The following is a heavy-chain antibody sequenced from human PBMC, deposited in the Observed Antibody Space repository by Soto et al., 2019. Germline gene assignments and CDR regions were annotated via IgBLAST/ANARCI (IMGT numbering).Heavy chain of an antibody. CDR3: ARDRGGYDAAFDY. V-gene: IGHV3-21*01. CDR2: ISSSSSYI. CDR1: GFTFSSYS. J-gene: IGHJ4*02. Sequence: GGSLRLSCAASGFTFSSYSMNWVHQAPGKGLEWVSSISSSSSYIYYADSVKGRFTISRDNAKNSLYLQMNSLRAEDTAVYYCARDRGGYDAAFDYWGQGTLVTVSS. D-gene: IGHD5-12*01.